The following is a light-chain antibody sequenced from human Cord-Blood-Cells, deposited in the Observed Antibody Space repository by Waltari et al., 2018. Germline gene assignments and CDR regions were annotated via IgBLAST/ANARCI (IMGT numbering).Light chain of an antibody. CDR3: QQRSNWPPLT. CDR2: DAS. Sequence: EIVLTQSPATLSLSPGERATLSCRASQSVSSYLSWYQQKPGQAPRLLSYDASNRATGIPARFSGSGSGTDFTLTISSLEPEDFAVYYCQQRSNWPPLTFGGGTKVEIK. V-gene: IGKV3-11*01. CDR1: QSVSSY. J-gene: IGKJ4*02.